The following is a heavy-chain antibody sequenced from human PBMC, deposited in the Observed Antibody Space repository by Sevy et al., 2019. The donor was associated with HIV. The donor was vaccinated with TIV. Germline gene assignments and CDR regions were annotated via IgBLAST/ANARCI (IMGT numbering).Heavy chain of an antibody. CDR3: ARSAVAGRGFDY. Sequence: SETLSLTCTVSGGSISSYYWSWIRQPPGKGLEWFGYIYYSGSTNYNPSLKSRVTISVDTSKNQFSLKLSSVTAADTAVYYCARSAVAGRGFDYWGQGTLVTVSS. D-gene: IGHD6-19*01. CDR2: IYYSGST. CDR1: GGSISSYY. J-gene: IGHJ4*02. V-gene: IGHV4-59*01.